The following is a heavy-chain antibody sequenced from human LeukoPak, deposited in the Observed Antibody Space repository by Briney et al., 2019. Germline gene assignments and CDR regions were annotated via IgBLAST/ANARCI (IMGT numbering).Heavy chain of an antibody. CDR3: ARATQYFRTTIDY. CDR2: INSDGSST. V-gene: IGHV3-74*01. CDR1: GFSFSSYS. Sequence: GGSLGLSCAASGFSFSSYSMNWVRQAPGKGLVWVSRINSDGSSTSYADSVKGRFTISRDNAKNTLYLQMNSLRAEDTAVYYCARATQYFRTTIDYWGQGTLVTVSS. D-gene: IGHD1/OR15-1a*01. J-gene: IGHJ4*02.